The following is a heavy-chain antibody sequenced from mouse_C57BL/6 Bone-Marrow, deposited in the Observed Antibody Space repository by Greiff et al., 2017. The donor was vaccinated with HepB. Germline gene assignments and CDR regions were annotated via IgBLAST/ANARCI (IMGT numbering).Heavy chain of an antibody. Sequence: QVQLQQAGAELVMPGASVKLYCKASGYPFTSYWMHGVKQRPGQGLDWIGEIDPSDSYTNYNQKFKGKATLTVDKSSSTAYMQLSSLTSEDSAVYYCARLGTTVVEGFAYWGQGTLVTVSA. V-gene: IGHV1-69*01. D-gene: IGHD1-1*01. CDR2: IDPSDSYT. J-gene: IGHJ3*01. CDR1: GYPFTSYW. CDR3: ARLGTTVVEGFAY.